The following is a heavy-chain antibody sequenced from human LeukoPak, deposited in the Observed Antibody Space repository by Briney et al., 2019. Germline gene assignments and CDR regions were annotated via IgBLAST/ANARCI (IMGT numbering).Heavy chain of an antibody. D-gene: IGHD1-26*01. CDR1: GYTFTGHY. J-gene: IGHJ4*02. V-gene: IGHV1-2*02. CDR3: ARGYALYSGRYIDFDH. CDR2: INPNNGGT. Sequence: ASVKVSCKASGYTFTGHYMHWVRQAPGQGLEWMGWINPNNGGTNYAQKFQGRVTMTRDTSISTAYMELSRLRSDDTAVYYCARGYALYSGRYIDFDHWGQGTLVTVSS.